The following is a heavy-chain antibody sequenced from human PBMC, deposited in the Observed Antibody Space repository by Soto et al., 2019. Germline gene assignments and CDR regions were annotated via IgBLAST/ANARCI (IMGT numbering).Heavy chain of an antibody. V-gene: IGHV3-7*01. J-gene: IGHJ4*02. CDR2: IKGDGSQR. CDR3: VRDAQRGGDYDY. D-gene: IGHD4-17*01. Sequence: EVKLVESGGDLVQPGGSLRLSCAASGFIFSSYWINWVRQTPGKGLECVAAIKGDGSQRYYVDSVKGRFTISRDNAKNSVDLQMKSLRAEDTAVYYCVRDAQRGGDYDYWGQGTLVTVSS. CDR1: GFIFSSYW.